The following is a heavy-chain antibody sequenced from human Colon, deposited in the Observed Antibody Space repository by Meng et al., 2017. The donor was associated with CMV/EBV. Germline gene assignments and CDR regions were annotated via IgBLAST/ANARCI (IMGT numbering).Heavy chain of an antibody. Sequence: GGSLRLSCAVSGFTFTSYMMSWVRQAPGKGPEWVANIKQDGSEKNYMDSVKGRFTISRDNAQNSLSLQMNSLRVEDTAIYYCMTPTGSSDYWGQGTLVTVSS. CDR3: MTPTGSSDY. CDR2: IKQDGSEK. CDR1: GFTFTSYM. J-gene: IGHJ4*02. D-gene: IGHD6-6*01. V-gene: IGHV3-7*01.